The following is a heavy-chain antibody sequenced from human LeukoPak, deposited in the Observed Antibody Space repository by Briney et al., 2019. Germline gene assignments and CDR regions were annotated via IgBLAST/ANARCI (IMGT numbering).Heavy chain of an antibody. V-gene: IGHV3-21*01. J-gene: IGHJ6*03. CDR3: ARGEFGDYYYFYMDV. D-gene: IGHD2/OR15-2a*01. CDR2: ITSSNNYI. Sequence: GGSLRLSCAASGFTVSSNYMSWVRQAPGKGLEWVSSITSSNNYIYYGDSVKGRFTISRDDAKNSLFLQMNSLRAEDTATYYCARGEFGDYYYFYMDVWGKGTTVTVSS. CDR1: GFTVSSNY.